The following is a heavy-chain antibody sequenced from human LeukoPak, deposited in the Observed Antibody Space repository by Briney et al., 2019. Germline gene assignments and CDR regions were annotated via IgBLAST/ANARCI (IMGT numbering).Heavy chain of an antibody. CDR1: GFTFSSDF. V-gene: IGHV3-74*01. CDR3: VREDNAFNI. J-gene: IGHJ3*02. Sequence: GGSLRLSCVASGFTFSSDFMHWIRQAPGEGLMWVSQISGDETYTNYADSVKGRFTISRDNAKNTLYLQMNSLRDEDTAIYYCVREDNAFNIWGQGTLVTVSS. CDR2: ISGDETYT.